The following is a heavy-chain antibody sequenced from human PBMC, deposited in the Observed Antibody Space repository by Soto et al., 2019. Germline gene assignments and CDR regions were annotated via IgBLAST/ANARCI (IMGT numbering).Heavy chain of an antibody. V-gene: IGHV5-51*01. CDR1: GYSFTSYW. J-gene: IGHJ6*02. CDR3: AIKEGYCSSTSCSKYYYYGMDV. CDR2: IYPGDSDT. Sequence: PGESLKISCKGSGYSFTSYWIGWVRQMPGKGLEWMGIIYPGDSDTRYSPSFQGQVTISADKSISTAYLQWSSLEASDTAMYYCAIKEGYCSSTSCSKYYYYGMDVWGQGTTVTVSS. D-gene: IGHD2-2*01.